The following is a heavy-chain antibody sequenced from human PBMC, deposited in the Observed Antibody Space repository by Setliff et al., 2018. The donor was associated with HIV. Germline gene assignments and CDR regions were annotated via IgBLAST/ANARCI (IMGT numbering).Heavy chain of an antibody. V-gene: IGHV3-21*04. Sequence: PGGSLRLSCEASGFTFSDYSMKWVRQAPGKGLEWVSAIGMRGITTYYGGSVKGRFTISRDNSRNTLYLQMNGLRAEDTGVYYCSRPHTIAGNNRGFDDWGHGTLVTVSS. CDR2: IGMRGITT. CDR1: GFTFSDYS. J-gene: IGHJ4*01. D-gene: IGHD3-10*01. CDR3: SRPHTIAGNNRGFDD.